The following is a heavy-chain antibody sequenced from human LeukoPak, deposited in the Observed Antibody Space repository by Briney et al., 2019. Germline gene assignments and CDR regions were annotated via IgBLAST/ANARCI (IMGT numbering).Heavy chain of an antibody. V-gene: IGHV1-2*02. CDR1: GYTFTGYY. J-gene: IGHJ3*02. Sequence: ASVKVSCRASGYTFTGYYMHWVRQAPGQGLEWMGWINPNSGGTNYAQKFQGRVTMTRDTSISTAYMELSRLRSDDTAVYYCARSIYRYDAFDIWGQGTMVTVSS. D-gene: IGHD2/OR15-2a*01. CDR2: INPNSGGT. CDR3: ARSIYRYDAFDI.